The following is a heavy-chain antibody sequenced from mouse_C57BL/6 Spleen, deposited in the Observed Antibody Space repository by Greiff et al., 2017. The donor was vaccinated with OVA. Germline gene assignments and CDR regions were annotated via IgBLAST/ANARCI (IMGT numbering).Heavy chain of an antibody. CDR2: IDPETGGT. D-gene: IGHD4-1*01. CDR3: TRGKFWDEIAD. Sequence: QVQLQQSGAELVRPGASVTLSCKASGYTFTDYEMHWVKQTPVHGLEWIGAIDPETGGTAYNQKFQGKAILTADKYSSTAYMELRSLTSEDSAVYYCTRGKFWDEIADWGQGTLVTVSA. J-gene: IGHJ3*01. CDR1: GYTFTDYE. V-gene: IGHV1-15*01.